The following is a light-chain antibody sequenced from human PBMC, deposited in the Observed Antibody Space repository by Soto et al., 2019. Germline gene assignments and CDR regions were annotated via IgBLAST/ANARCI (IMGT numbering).Light chain of an antibody. Sequence: DIQMTQSPSTLSASVGDRVTITCRASQSISGRLAWYQQKPGKAPKLLIYAASSLESGVPSRFSGSGSGTEFILTISSLQPDDFATYYCQQYNSERTFGQGTQVDIK. CDR1: QSISGR. V-gene: IGKV1-5*01. CDR2: AAS. CDR3: QQYNSERT. J-gene: IGKJ1*01.